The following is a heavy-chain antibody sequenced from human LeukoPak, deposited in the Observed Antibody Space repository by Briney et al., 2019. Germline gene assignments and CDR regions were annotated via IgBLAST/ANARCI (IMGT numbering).Heavy chain of an antibody. V-gene: IGHV4-59*12. CDR3: TRSDGYGLVGI. Sequence: PSETLSLTCSVSGGSISSYYWSWIRQSPGKGLEWMGFIYNTGGTYYNSSLKSRVIILIDTSKNHFSLTLSSVTAADTAVYYCTRSDGYGLVGIWGQGTMVTVSS. CDR2: IYNTGGT. CDR1: GGSISSYY. J-gene: IGHJ3*01. D-gene: IGHD3-10*01.